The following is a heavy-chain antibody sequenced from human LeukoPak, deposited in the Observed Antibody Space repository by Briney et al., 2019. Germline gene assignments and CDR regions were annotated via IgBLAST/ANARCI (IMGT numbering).Heavy chain of an antibody. Sequence: GGSLRLSCAASGFTFSSYAMSWVRQAPGKGLEWVSAISGSGGSTYYADSVKGRFTISRDNSKNTLYLQMNSLRAEDTAVYYCAKGQTGTTDVDWFDPWGQGTLVTVYS. J-gene: IGHJ5*02. CDR1: GFTFSSYA. CDR3: AKGQTGTTDVDWFDP. CDR2: ISGSGGST. D-gene: IGHD1-7*01. V-gene: IGHV3-23*01.